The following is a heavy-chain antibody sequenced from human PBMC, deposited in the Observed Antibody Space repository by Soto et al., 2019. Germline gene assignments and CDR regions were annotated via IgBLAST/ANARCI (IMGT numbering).Heavy chain of an antibody. CDR3: ARGQRFSDWFDP. Sequence: SETLSLTCTVSGGAISTYYWSWIRQPAGKGLEWIGRIYSSGSTKYNPSLQSRVTMSLDTSNNQFSLRLTSVTAADTAVYYCARGQRFSDWFDPWGQGTLVTVSS. CDR2: IYSSGST. J-gene: IGHJ5*02. V-gene: IGHV4-4*07. CDR1: GGAISTYY. D-gene: IGHD3-3*01.